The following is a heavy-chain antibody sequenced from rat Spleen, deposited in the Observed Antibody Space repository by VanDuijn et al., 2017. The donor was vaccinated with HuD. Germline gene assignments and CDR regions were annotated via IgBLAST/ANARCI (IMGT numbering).Heavy chain of an antibody. J-gene: IGHJ2*01. CDR3: TRHVYY. Sequence: EVQLVESGGGLVQPGRSLKLSCVVSGFTFSNYGMAWVRQAPTKGLEWVATINYDGTTIYYRDSVKGRFTISRDNAKSTLYLQMDSLRSEDTATYYCTRHVYYWGQGVMVTVSS. CDR1: GFTFSNYG. V-gene: IGHV5-29*01. CDR2: INYDGTTI.